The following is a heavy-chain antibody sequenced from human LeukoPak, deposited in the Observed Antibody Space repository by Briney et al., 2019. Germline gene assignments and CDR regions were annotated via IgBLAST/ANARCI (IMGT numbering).Heavy chain of an antibody. D-gene: IGHD3-10*01. J-gene: IGHJ4*02. V-gene: IGHV1-18*01. CDR2: ISAYNGNT. Sequence: ASVKVSCKASGYTFTSYGISWVRQAPGQGLEWMGWISAYNGNTNYAQKLQGRVTMTTDTSTSTVYMELSSLRSEDTAVYYCARDRSVLLWFGDSQASFDYWGQGTLVTVSS. CDR3: ARDRSVLLWFGDSQASFDY. CDR1: GYTFTSYG.